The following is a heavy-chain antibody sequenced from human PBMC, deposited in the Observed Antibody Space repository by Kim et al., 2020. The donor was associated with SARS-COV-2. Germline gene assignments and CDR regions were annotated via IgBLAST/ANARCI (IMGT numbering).Heavy chain of an antibody. V-gene: IGHV1-58*01. CDR2: SCNT. J-gene: IGHJ4*02. Sequence: SCNTNYAQKFQERVTITRDMSTSTAYMELSSLRSEDTAVYYCAAVGATNYWGQGTLVTVSS. CDR3: AAVGATNY. D-gene: IGHD1-26*01.